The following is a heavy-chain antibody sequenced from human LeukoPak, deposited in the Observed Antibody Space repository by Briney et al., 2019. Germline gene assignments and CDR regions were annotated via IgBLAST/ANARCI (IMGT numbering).Heavy chain of an antibody. V-gene: IGHV1-2*02. D-gene: IGHD3-10*01. CDR3: ARARRITMVRGVLNWFDP. Sequence: ASVKVSCKASGYTFTGYYIHWVRQAPGQGLEWMGWINPNSGGTNYAQKFQGRVTMTRDTSISTAYMELSRLRSDDTAVYYCARARRITMVRGVLNWFDPWGQGTLVTVSS. CDR2: INPNSGGT. J-gene: IGHJ5*02. CDR1: GYTFTGYY.